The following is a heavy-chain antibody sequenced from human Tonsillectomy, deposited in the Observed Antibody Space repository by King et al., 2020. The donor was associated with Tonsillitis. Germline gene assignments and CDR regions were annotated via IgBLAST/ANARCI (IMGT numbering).Heavy chain of an antibody. V-gene: IGHV3-9*01. CDR1: GFSFDDYA. J-gene: IGHJ3*02. CDR2: ISWSSGSI. CDR3: GKAKLVLTLPASGAFAI. D-gene: IGHD2-21*02. Sequence: VQLVESGGGLVQPGRSLRLSCAASGFSFDDYAMHWVRQAPGKGLEWVSGISWSSGSIDYADSVKGRFTISRDNAKNSLYLQMNSLRAEDTALYYLGKAKLVLTLPASGAFAIWGQGTMVTVSS.